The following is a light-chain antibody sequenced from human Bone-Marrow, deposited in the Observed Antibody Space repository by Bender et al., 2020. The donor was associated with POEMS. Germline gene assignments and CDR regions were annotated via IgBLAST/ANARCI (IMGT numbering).Light chain of an antibody. Sequence: SYDLTQPPSVSVSPGQTARITCSGDALAKQYGYWYQRKPGQAPVLVIYKDNERPLGIPERFSGSSSGATVTLTISGVQAEDEADYYCQSAGSSGTYVFGIGTRVTVL. CDR1: ALAKQY. CDR3: QSAGSSGTYV. J-gene: IGLJ1*01. V-gene: IGLV3-25*03. CDR2: KDN.